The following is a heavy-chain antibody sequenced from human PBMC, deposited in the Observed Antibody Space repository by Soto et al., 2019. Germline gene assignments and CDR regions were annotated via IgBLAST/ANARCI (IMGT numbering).Heavy chain of an antibody. J-gene: IGHJ6*02. CDR3: ARGPVARGYYYGMDV. CDR1: GGSISSGGHY. CDR2: IYYSGST. Sequence: LSLTCTVSGGSISSGGHYWSWIRHHPGKGLEWIGYIYYSGSTYYNPSLKSRVTISVDTSKNQFSLKLSSVTAADTAVYYCARGPVARGYYYGMDVWGQGTMVTVSS. D-gene: IGHD3-10*01. V-gene: IGHV4-31*03.